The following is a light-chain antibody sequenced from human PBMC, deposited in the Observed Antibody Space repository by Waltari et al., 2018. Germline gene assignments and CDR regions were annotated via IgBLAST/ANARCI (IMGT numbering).Light chain of an antibody. CDR3: QQYNNWPLT. J-gene: IGKJ4*01. Sequence: ERVMTQSPPTLSLSPGERATLSCRASESMDSNLAWYQQKPGQAPRLLIYGASTRATDVPARFSGSGSGTEFTLTISSMQSEDFAVYYCQQYNNWPLTFGGGTKVEIK. CDR1: ESMDSN. CDR2: GAS. V-gene: IGKV3-15*01.